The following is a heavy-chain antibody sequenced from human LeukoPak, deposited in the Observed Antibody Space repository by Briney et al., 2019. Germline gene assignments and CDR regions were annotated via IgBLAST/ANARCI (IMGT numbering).Heavy chain of an antibody. Sequence: SETLSLTCTVSGGSISSGFYYWGWIRQPPGKGLEWIGSVYYSGSAYYSPSLKSRVTISVDTSKNQFSLRLNSVTAADTAVYYCAKLDSWGLGTLVTVSS. J-gene: IGHJ4*02. CDR3: AKLDS. CDR2: VYYSGSA. CDR1: GGSISSGFYY. V-gene: IGHV4-39*01.